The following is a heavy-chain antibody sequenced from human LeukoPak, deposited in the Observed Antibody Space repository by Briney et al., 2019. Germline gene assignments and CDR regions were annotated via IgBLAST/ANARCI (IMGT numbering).Heavy chain of an antibody. J-gene: IGHJ5*02. CDR2: IYYSGST. Sequence: PSETLSLTCTVSGGSISSSSYYWGWIRQPPGTGLEWIGSIYYSGSTYYNPSLKSRVTISVDTSKNQFSLKLSSVTAADTAVYYCARVVSGSGYYYTRSWFDPWGQGTLVTVSS. D-gene: IGHD3-22*01. V-gene: IGHV4-39*07. CDR3: ARVVSGSGYYYTRSWFDP. CDR1: GGSISSSSYY.